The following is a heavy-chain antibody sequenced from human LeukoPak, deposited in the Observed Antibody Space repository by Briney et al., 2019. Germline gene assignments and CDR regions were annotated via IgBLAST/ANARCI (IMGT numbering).Heavy chain of an antibody. CDR1: EFTFRNYA. Sequence: GGSLRLSCAASEFTFRNYAMSWVRQAPGKGLEWVSSISGSGGNTQYADSVQGRFAISRDNSKNTLYLQMNSLRVEDTAVYFCARDPNGDYIGAFDMWGRGTKVSVS. D-gene: IGHD4-17*01. CDR3: ARDPNGDYIGAFDM. CDR2: ISGSGGNT. J-gene: IGHJ3*02. V-gene: IGHV3-23*01.